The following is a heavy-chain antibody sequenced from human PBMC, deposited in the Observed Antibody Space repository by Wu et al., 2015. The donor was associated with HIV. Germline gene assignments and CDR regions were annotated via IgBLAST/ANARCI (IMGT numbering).Heavy chain of an antibody. CDR1: GYTFTGYY. D-gene: IGHD3-3*01. J-gene: IGHJ6*03. CDR2: INPNSGGT. CDR3: ARGGDFWSGYSVPGANYYYYYMDV. Sequence: QVQLVQSGAEVKKPGASVKVSCKASGYTFTGYYMHWVRQAPGQGLEWMGWINPNSGGTNYAQKFQGRVTMTRDTSISTAYMELSRLRSDDTAVYYCARGGDFWSGYSVPGANYYYYYMDVWGKGTTVTVSS. V-gene: IGHV1-2*02.